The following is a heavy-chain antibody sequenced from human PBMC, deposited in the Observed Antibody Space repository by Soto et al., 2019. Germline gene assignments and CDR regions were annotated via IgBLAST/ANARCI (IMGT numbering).Heavy chain of an antibody. Sequence: GGSLRLSCAASGFTFSSYAMSWVRQAPGKGLEWVSAISGSGGSTYYADSVKGRFTISRDNSKNTLYLQMNSLRAEDTAVYYCAKGYYYDSSGYYNFDYWGQGTLVTVAS. CDR2: ISGSGGST. J-gene: IGHJ4*02. CDR1: GFTFSSYA. CDR3: AKGYYYDSSGYYNFDY. V-gene: IGHV3-23*01. D-gene: IGHD3-22*01.